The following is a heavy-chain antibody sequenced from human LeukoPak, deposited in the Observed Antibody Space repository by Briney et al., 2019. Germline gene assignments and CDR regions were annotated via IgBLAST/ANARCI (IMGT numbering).Heavy chain of an antibody. Sequence: GGSLRPSCAASGFTFSSYSMNWVRQAPGKGLEWVSYISSSSSTIYYADSVKGRFTISRDNAKNSLYLQMNSLRAEDTAVYYCAREVDYYDSSGYTDYWGQGTLVTVSS. CDR3: AREVDYYDSSGYTDY. J-gene: IGHJ4*02. CDR2: ISSSSSTI. D-gene: IGHD3-22*01. V-gene: IGHV3-48*01. CDR1: GFTFSSYS.